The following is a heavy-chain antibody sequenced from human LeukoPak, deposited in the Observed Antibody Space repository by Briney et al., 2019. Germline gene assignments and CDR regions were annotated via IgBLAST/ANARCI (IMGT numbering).Heavy chain of an antibody. CDR1: GFTFSSYS. Sequence: GGSLRLSCAASGFTFSSYSMHWVRQAPGKGLEWVAVMSYDGSNKYYADSVKGRFTISRDNSKNTLYLQMNSLRPEDTAVYYCARENYVVLYGMDVWGQGTTVTVSS. V-gene: IGHV3-30*03. J-gene: IGHJ6*02. CDR3: ARENYVVLYGMDV. D-gene: IGHD1-7*01. CDR2: MSYDGSNK.